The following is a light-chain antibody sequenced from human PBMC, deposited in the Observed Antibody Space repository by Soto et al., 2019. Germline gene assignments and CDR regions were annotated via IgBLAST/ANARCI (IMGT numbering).Light chain of an antibody. J-gene: IGKJ1*01. CDR3: QQYGSSGT. CDR1: QSVSSY. CDR2: GAS. V-gene: IGKV3-20*01. Sequence: EIVLTQSPATLSLSPGERATLSCRASQSVSSYLAWYQQKPGQDPRLLIYGASSRATGIPDRFSGSGSGTDFTLTISRLEPEDFAVYYCQQYGSSGTVGQGTKVDIK.